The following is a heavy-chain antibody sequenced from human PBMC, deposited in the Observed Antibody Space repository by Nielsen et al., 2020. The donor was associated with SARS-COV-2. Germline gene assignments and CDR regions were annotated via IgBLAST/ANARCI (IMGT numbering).Heavy chain of an antibody. V-gene: IGHV3-23*01. Sequence: GGSLRLSCAASGFTFSSYAMTWVRQAPGKGLEWVSSITAGDTTYYADSVRGRFTISRDNSRNTLYLQMNSLRAEDTAVYYCAREGYSSSWYVDYWGQGTLVTVSS. CDR3: AREGYSSSWYVDY. CDR1: GFTFSSYA. D-gene: IGHD6-13*01. CDR2: ITAGDTT. J-gene: IGHJ4*02.